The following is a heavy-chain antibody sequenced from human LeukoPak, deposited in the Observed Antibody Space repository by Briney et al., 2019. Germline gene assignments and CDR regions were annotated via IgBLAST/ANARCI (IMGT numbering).Heavy chain of an antibody. CDR3: ARLPGYYGSGRYYYYYMDV. Sequence: PSETLSLTCADYGGSFSGYYWSWIRQPPGKGLEWIGEINHSGSTNYNPSLKSRVTISVDTSKNQFSLKLSSVTAADTAVYYCARLPGYYGSGRYYYYYMDVWGKGTTVTVSS. CDR2: INHSGST. J-gene: IGHJ6*03. CDR1: GGSFSGYY. D-gene: IGHD3-10*01. V-gene: IGHV4-34*01.